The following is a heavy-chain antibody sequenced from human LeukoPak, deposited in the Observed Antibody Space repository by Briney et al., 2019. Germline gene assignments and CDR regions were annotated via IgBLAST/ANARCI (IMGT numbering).Heavy chain of an antibody. CDR3: ARLYLPATRFDY. V-gene: IGHV3-30*04. D-gene: IGHD5-24*01. CDR1: GFTFSSYA. J-gene: IGHJ4*02. CDR2: ISYDGSNK. Sequence: GGSLRLSCAASGFTFSSYAMHWVRQAPGKGLEWVAVISYDGSNKYYADSVKGRFTISRDNSKNTLYLQMNSLRAEDTAVYYCARLYLPATRFDYWGQGTLVTVSS.